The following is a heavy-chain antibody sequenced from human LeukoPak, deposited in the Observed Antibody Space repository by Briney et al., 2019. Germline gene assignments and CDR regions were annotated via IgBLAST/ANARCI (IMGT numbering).Heavy chain of an antibody. Sequence: SETLSLTCAVYGGSFSGYYWSWLRQPPGKGLEWIGEINHSGSTNYNPSLKSRVTISVDTSKNQFSLKLSFVTAADTAVYYCARERGIAAAGLWGQGTLVTVSS. D-gene: IGHD6-13*01. J-gene: IGHJ4*02. CDR1: GGSFSGYY. V-gene: IGHV4-34*01. CDR2: INHSGST. CDR3: ARERGIAAAGL.